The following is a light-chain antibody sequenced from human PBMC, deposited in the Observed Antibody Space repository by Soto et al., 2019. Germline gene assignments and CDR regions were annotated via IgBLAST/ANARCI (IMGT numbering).Light chain of an antibody. CDR3: QQRSNWPIT. V-gene: IGKV3-11*01. J-gene: IGKJ5*01. CDR2: DAS. CDR1: QSVSSY. Sequence: EIVLTQSPATLSLSPGERATLSCRASQSVSSYLAWYQQKPGQAPRLLIYDASNRATGIPARFSGSGSGTDFTLAISGPEPEDLAVYYCQQRSNWPITFGQGTRLEIK.